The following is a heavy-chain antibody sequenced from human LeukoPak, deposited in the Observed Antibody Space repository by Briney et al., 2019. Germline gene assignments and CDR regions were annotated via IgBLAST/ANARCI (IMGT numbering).Heavy chain of an antibody. J-gene: IGHJ4*02. D-gene: IGHD3-10*01. CDR1: GGSFSGYY. V-gene: IGHV4-34*01. Sequence: SETLSLTCAVYGGSFSGYYWSWIRQPPGKGLEWIGEINHSGSTNYNPSLKSRVTISVDTSKNQFSLKLSSVTAADTAVYYCARALLWFGELYQWGQGTLVTVSS. CDR2: INHSGST. CDR3: ARALLWFGELYQ.